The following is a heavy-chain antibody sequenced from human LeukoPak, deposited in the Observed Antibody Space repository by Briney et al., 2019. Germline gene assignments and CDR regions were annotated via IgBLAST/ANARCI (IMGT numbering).Heavy chain of an antibody. CDR2: INAANGHT. J-gene: IGHJ5*02. D-gene: IGHD2-15*01. CDR3: ARPYIANRDWLDP. CDR1: GYTFTTYA. V-gene: IGHV1-3*01. Sequence: GASVKVSCKTSGYTFTTYAMHWMRQAPGQGLEYMGWINAANGHTKYSQKFRGRVTFTTDTSASTAYMDLSSLTSEDTAVYYCARPYIANRDWLDPWGQGTLVTVSS.